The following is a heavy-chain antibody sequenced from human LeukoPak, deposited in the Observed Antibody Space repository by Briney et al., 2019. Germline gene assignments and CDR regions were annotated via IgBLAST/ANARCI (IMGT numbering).Heavy chain of an antibody. D-gene: IGHD2-2*01. V-gene: IGHV6-1*01. CDR1: GDSVSSSSAA. J-gene: IGHJ6*02. CDR2: TYYRSKWYN. Sequence: SQTLSLTCAISGDSVSSSSAAWNWIRQSPSRGLEWLGRTYYRSKWYNDYAVSVKSRITINPDTSKNQFSLQLNSVTPEDTAVYYCARVPAAPTGGYYYYYGMDVWGQGTTVTVSS. CDR3: ARVPAAPTGGYYYYYGMDV.